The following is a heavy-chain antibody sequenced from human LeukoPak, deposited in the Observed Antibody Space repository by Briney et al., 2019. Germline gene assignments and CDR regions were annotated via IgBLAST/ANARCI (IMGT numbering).Heavy chain of an antibody. Sequence: SETLSLTCAAYGGSFSGYYWSWIRQPPGKGLEWIGEINHSGSTNYNPSLKSRVTISVDTSKNQFSLKLSSVTAADTAVYYCATIAVAGRFLDYWGQGTLVTVSS. CDR1: GGSFSGYY. V-gene: IGHV4-34*01. D-gene: IGHD6-19*01. CDR2: INHSGST. J-gene: IGHJ4*02. CDR3: ATIAVAGRFLDY.